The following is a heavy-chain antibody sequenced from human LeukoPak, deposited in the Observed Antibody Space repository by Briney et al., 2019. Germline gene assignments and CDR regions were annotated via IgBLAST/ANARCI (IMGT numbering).Heavy chain of an antibody. J-gene: IGHJ6*02. D-gene: IGHD6-19*01. CDR3: AKGGYSSGSEYYYYYYGMDV. CDR2: FSPIFGTA. V-gene: IGHV1-69*13. Sequence: ASVKVSCKASGGTFSSYAISWVRQAPGQGLEWMGGFSPIFGTANYAQKFQGRVTITADESTSTAYMELSSLRSEDTAVYYCAKGGYSSGSEYYYYYYGMDVWGQGTTVTVSS. CDR1: GGTFSSYA.